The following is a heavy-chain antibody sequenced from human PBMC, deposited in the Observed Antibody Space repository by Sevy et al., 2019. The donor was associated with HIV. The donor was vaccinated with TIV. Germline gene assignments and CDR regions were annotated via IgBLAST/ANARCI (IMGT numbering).Heavy chain of an antibody. Sequence: GGSLRLSCAASGFTFDDYAMHWVRQAPGKGLEWVSGISWNSGSIGYADSVKGRFTISRDNAKNSLYLQMNSLRAEDTALYYCAKDTAPHYYDNSAQYYYYYGMDVWGQGTTVTVSS. CDR2: ISWNSGSI. CDR1: GFTFDDYA. V-gene: IGHV3-9*01. D-gene: IGHD3-22*01. CDR3: AKDTAPHYYDNSAQYYYYYGMDV. J-gene: IGHJ6*02.